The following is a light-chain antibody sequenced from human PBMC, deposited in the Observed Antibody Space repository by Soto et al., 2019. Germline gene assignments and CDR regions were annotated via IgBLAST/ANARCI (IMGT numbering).Light chain of an antibody. Sequence: EIVLTQSPGTLSVSAVERSILSFSASQSVSSSYLAWYQQKPGQAPRLLIYGASSRATGIPDRFSGSGSGTDFTLTISRLEPEDFAVYYCQQRSNWPPWTFGQGTKV. CDR3: QQRSNWPPWT. J-gene: IGKJ1*01. V-gene: IGKV3D-20*02. CDR2: GAS. CDR1: QSVSSSY.